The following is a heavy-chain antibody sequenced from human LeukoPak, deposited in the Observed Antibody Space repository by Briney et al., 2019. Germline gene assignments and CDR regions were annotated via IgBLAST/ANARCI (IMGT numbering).Heavy chain of an antibody. J-gene: IGHJ4*02. CDR1: GGSISSYY. CDR3: ARDRGYSYGADFDY. CDR2: IYYSGST. V-gene: IGHV4-59*12. Sequence: SETLSLTCTVSGGSISSYYWSWIRQPPGKGLEWIGYIYYSGSTNYNPSLKSRVTISVDTSKNQFSLQLNSVTPEDTAVYYCARDRGYSYGADFDYWGQGTLVTVSS. D-gene: IGHD5-18*01.